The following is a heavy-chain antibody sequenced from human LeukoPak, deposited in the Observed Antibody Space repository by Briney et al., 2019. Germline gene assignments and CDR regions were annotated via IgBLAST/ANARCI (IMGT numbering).Heavy chain of an antibody. D-gene: IGHD1-26*01. CDR1: GYTFTSYG. CDR3: ARDRDVGATIFAAELSTFDY. Sequence: VASVKVSCKASGYTFTSYGISWVRQAPGQGLEWMGWISAYNGNTNYAQKLQGRVTMTTDTSTSTAYMELRSLRSDDTAVYYCARDRDVGATIFAAELSTFDYWGQGTLVTVSS. CDR2: ISAYNGNT. J-gene: IGHJ4*02. V-gene: IGHV1-18*01.